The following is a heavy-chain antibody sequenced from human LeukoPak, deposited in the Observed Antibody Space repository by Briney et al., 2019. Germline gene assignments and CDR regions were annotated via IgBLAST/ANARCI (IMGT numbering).Heavy chain of an antibody. V-gene: IGHV4-59*01. CDR1: GGPISSYY. D-gene: IGHD2-2*01. Sequence: SETLSLTCTVSGGPISSYYWSWIRQPPGKGLEWIGYIYYSGSTNYNPSLKRRVTNSVNQSKNQFPLKLSSVVAADTAVYYCARTTEGYCSSASCFGFSYSYYMDVWGKGTTVSISS. CDR3: ARTTEGYCSSASCFGFSYSYYMDV. J-gene: IGHJ6*03. CDR2: IYYSGST.